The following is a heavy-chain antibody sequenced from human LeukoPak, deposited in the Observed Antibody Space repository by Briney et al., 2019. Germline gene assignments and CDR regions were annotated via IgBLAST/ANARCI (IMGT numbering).Heavy chain of an antibody. CDR1: GGCISSYY. D-gene: IGHD5/OR15-5a*01. V-gene: IGHV4-59*01. CDR2: IYYSGST. J-gene: IGHJ4*02. Sequence: SSETLSLTCTVSGGCISSYYWSWIRQPPGKGLEWIGYIYYSGSTNYNPSLKSRVTISVDTSKNQFSLKLSSVTAADTAVYYCARVPKLYEHTPYYFDYWGQGTLVTVSS. CDR3: ARVPKLYEHTPYYFDY.